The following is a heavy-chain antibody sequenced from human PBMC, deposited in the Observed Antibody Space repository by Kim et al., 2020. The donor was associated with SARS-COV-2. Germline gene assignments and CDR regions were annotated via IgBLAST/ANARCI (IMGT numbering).Heavy chain of an antibody. CDR2: IKQDGCEK. D-gene: IGHD6-13*01. V-gene: IGHV3-7*01. Sequence: GGSLRLSCTASVFTFSSYWMSCVRQAPGKGLEWVANIKQDGCEKYYLDSVKGRFTISRDNAKNSRYLQMNSLRAEDTAVYYCARLGSSSWHFDYWGQGTLVTVSS. CDR1: VFTFSSYW. J-gene: IGHJ4*02. CDR3: ARLGSSSWHFDY.